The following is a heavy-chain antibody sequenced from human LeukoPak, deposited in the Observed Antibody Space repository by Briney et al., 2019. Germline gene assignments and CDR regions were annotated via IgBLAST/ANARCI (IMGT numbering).Heavy chain of an antibody. D-gene: IGHD3-16*02. CDR2: IYVTGN. J-gene: IGHJ6*03. CDR3: AIHIGGGIEDMDV. CDR1: GGSIGTYY. Sequence: SETLSLTCTVSGGSIGTYYWSWVRQSPGKGLEWIGYIYVTGNRYNPYLQSRVTISVDTSRNQFFLKMSSVTAADTAVYYCAIHIGGGIEDMDVWGKGTKVTVSS. V-gene: IGHV4-59*08.